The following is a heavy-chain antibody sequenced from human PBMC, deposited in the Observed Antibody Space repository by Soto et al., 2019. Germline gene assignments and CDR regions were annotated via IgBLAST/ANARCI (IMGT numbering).Heavy chain of an antibody. CDR1: EFTSSRYA. V-gene: IGHV3-23*01. J-gene: IGHJ6*03. Sequence: EVQLLESGGGLVQPGGSLRLSCAGSEFTSSRYALSWVRQAPGEGLEWVSGISGTGDSTYYADSVKGRFTVSRDNSKNTLYLQTHSLRAEDTAVYYCAKYAGNYYHYYYMDVWGKGTTVTVSS. D-gene: IGHD6-13*01. CDR2: ISGTGDST. CDR3: AKYAGNYYHYYYMDV.